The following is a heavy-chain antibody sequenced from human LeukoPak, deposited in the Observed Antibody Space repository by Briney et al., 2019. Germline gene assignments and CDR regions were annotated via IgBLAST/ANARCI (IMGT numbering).Heavy chain of an antibody. CDR1: GYSIRNGYN. V-gene: IGHV4-38-2*02. CDR2: IYQSGST. J-gene: IGHJ5*02. CDR3: ARRKPITMVRGNNWFDP. D-gene: IGHD3-10*01. Sequence: SETLSLTCTVSGYSIRNGYNWGWIRLSPGKGLEWLGSIYQSGSTYDNPSLKSRVTLSIDTSKNQFSLKLSSVTAADTAVYYCARRKPITMVRGNNWFDPWGQGTLVTVSS.